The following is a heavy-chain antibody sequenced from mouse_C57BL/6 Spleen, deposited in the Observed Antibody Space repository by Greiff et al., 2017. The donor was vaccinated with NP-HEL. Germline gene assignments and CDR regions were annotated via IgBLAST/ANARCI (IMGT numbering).Heavy chain of an antibody. V-gene: IGHV1-52*01. CDR2: IDPSDSDT. D-gene: IGHD2-3*01. J-gene: IGHJ4*01. CDR1: GYTFTSYW. Sequence: QVQLQQPGAELVRPGSSVKLSCKASGYTFTSYWMHWVKQRPIQGLEWIGNIDPSDSDTHYNQKFKDKATLTVDKSSSTAYMQLSSLTSEDSAVYYCARFYDGSLSAMDDWGQGTSVTVSS. CDR3: ARFYDGSLSAMDD.